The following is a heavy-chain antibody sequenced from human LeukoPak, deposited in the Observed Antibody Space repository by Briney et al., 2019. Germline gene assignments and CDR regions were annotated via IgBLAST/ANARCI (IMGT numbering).Heavy chain of an antibody. J-gene: IGHJ6*02. CDR2: IYTSGST. D-gene: IGHD2-2*01. CDR3: ARDRTSLGYYYGMDV. CDR1: GGSISSYD. Sequence: SETLSLTCTVSGGSISSYDWSWIRQPAGKGLEWIGRIYTSGSTNYNPSLKSRVTMSVDTSKNQFSLKLSSVTAADTAVYYCARDRTSLGYYYGMDVWGQGTTVTVSS. V-gene: IGHV4-4*07.